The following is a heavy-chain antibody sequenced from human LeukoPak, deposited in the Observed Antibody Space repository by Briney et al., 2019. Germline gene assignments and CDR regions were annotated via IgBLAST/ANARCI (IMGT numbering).Heavy chain of an antibody. CDR1: GFTFSSYA. D-gene: IGHD3-10*01. Sequence: PGGSLRLSCAASGFTFSSYAMSWVRQAPGKGLEWVSGISGSGGSTYYADSVKGRFTISRDNSKNTLYLQMNSLRAEDTAVYYCAKDPLSYGSGTYYNYWGQGTLVTVSS. V-gene: IGHV3-23*01. CDR3: AKDPLSYGSGTYYNY. J-gene: IGHJ4*02. CDR2: ISGSGGST.